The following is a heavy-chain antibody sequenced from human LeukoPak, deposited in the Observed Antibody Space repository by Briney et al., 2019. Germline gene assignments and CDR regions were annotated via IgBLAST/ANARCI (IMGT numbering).Heavy chain of an antibody. J-gene: IGHJ4*02. CDR2: IYYSGST. V-gene: IGHV4-61*01. CDR3: ARGRLSRDGYNRTWGAYYFDY. D-gene: IGHD5-24*01. Sequence: PSGTLSLTCAVSGGSISSSNWWSWIRQPPGKGLEWIGYIYYSGSTNYNPSLKSRVTISVDTSKNQFSLKLSSVTAADTAVYYCARGRLSRDGYNRTWGAYYFDYWGQGTLVTVSS. CDR1: GGSISSSNW.